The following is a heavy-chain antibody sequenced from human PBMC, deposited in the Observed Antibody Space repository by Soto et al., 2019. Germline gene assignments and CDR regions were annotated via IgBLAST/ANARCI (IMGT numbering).Heavy chain of an antibody. V-gene: IGHV4-39*01. CDR3: ARGWGRWELLYYYYGMDV. CDR1: GGSISSSGYY. D-gene: IGHD1-26*01. Sequence: SSETLSLTCTVSGGSISSSGYYWGWIRQPPGKGLEWIGSIYYSGSTYYNPSLKSRVTISVDTSKNQFSLKLSSVTAADTAVYYCARGWGRWELLYYYYGMDVWGQGTTVTVSS. CDR2: IYYSGST. J-gene: IGHJ6*02.